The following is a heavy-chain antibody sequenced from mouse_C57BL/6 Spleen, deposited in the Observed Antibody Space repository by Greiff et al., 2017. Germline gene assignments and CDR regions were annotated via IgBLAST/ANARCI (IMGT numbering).Heavy chain of an antibody. Sequence: QVQLQQPGAELVIPGASVKLSCKASGYTFTSYWMHWVKQRPGQGLEWIGEIDPSDSYTNYNQEFKGKSTLTVDKSSSTAYMQLSSLTSEDSAVYYCARCGSRRYFDYWGQGTTLTVSS. D-gene: IGHD1-1*01. CDR1: GYTFTSYW. V-gene: IGHV1-69*01. CDR3: ARCGSRRYFDY. CDR2: IDPSDSYT. J-gene: IGHJ2*01.